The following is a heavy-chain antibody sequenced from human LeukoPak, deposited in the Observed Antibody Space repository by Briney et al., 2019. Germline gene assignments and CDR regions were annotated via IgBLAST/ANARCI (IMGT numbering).Heavy chain of an antibody. V-gene: IGHV4-61*05. CDR3: ARGQKYRSGYTVTELGSGYFDY. D-gene: IGHD5-18*01. J-gene: IGHJ4*02. CDR1: GGSISSRSYY. Sequence: SETLSLTCTVSGGSISSRSYYWGWIRQPPGKGLEWIGYIYYSGRTSYNPSLKSRVTISVDTSKNQFSLRLSSVTAADTAVYYCARGQKYRSGYTVTELGSGYFDYWGQGTLVTVSS. CDR2: IYYSGRT.